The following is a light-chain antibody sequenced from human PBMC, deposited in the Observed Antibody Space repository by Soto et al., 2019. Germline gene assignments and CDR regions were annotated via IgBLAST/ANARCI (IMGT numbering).Light chain of an antibody. Sequence: AIQLTQSPSSLSASVGDRVTITCRASQGISSVLAWYQQTPGKPPNLLIYDASSLEIGVPSRFSGSGSVTDFTLTISSLQPEDFATYYCQQFNNYPFTFGPGTKVDIK. CDR1: QGISSV. CDR3: QQFNNYPFT. V-gene: IGKV1D-13*01. J-gene: IGKJ3*01. CDR2: DAS.